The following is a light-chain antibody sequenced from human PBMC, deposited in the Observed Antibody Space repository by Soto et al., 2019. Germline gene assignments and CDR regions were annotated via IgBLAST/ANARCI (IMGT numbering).Light chain of an antibody. Sequence: QSVLTQPASLSGSLGQSITISCTGTISDIGGYKYVSWYQQHPGKAPKLIIFEVSNRPSGVSDRFSGSNSGNTASLTISGLQAEDGADYYCTSYSRYRVLVYGGGTKVTVL. CDR3: TSYSRYRVLV. V-gene: IGLV2-14*01. J-gene: IGLJ3*02. CDR1: ISDIGGYKY. CDR2: EVS.